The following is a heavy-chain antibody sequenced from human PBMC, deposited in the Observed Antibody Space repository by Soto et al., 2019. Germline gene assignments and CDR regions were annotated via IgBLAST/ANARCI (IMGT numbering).Heavy chain of an antibody. J-gene: IGHJ6*02. D-gene: IGHD4-17*01. Sequence: SETLSLTCTVSGGSISSGGYYWSWIRQHPGKGLEWIGYIYYSGSTYYNPSLKSRVTISVDTSKNQFSLKLSFVTAADTAVYYCASSHGDYVISYYGMDVWGQGTTVTVSS. CDR3: ASSHGDYVISYYGMDV. CDR1: GGSISSGGYY. V-gene: IGHV4-31*03. CDR2: IYYSGST.